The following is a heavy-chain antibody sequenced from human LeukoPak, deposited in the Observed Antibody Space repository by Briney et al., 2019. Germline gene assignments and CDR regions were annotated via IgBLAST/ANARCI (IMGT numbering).Heavy chain of an antibody. CDR3: ARSGGSFYLYYDVDV. V-gene: IGHV4-34*01. Sequence: SETLSLTCAVYGGSFSGYYWSWIRQPPGKGLEWIGEINHSGSTNYNPSLKSRVTMSVDTSKNQFSLKLSSVTAADTAVYYCARSGGSFYLYYDVDVWGIGT. D-gene: IGHD1-26*01. J-gene: IGHJ6*03. CDR1: GGSFSGYY. CDR2: INHSGST.